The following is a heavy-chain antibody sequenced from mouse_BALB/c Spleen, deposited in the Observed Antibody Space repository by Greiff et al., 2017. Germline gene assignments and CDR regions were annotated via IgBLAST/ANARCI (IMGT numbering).Heavy chain of an antibody. Sequence: DVKLVESGGGLVQPGGSRKLSCAASGFTFSSFGMHWVRQAPEKGLEWVAYISSGSSTIYYADTVKGRFTISRDNPKNTLFLQMTSLRSEDTAMYYCARGDIALRGFAYWGQGTLVTVSA. CDR3: ARGDIALRGFAY. CDR1: GFTFSSFG. CDR2: ISSGSSTI. V-gene: IGHV5-17*02. J-gene: IGHJ3*01. D-gene: IGHD1-3*01.